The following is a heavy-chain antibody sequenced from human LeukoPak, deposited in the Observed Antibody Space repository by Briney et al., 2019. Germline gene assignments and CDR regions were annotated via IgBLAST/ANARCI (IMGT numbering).Heavy chain of an antibody. D-gene: IGHD5-12*01. CDR1: GFTFSSHG. CDR2: ISGSGGRT. Sequence: GGSLRLSCAASGFTFSSHGMNWVRQAPGKGLEWVSGISGSGGRTYCADSVKGRFTISRDNSNHMLYLQMNSLIAEDTAIYYCAKDDDWLRFEHWGRGTPVSVSS. CDR3: AKDDDWLRFEH. J-gene: IGHJ4*02. V-gene: IGHV3-23*01.